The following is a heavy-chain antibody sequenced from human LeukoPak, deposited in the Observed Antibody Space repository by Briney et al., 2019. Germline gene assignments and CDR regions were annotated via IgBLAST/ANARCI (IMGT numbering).Heavy chain of an antibody. V-gene: IGHV3-33*01. CDR2: IWYDGRTK. J-gene: IGHJ3*02. CDR1: GFTFNDYA. CDR3: ARDYRTTVTASDDAFDI. Sequence: GGSLRLSCAASGFTFNDYAMHWVRQAPGKGLEWVALIWYDGRTKYYADSVKGRLTISRDNSKNTVYLKMSSLRAEDTAVYYCARDYRTTVTASDDAFDIRGQGTLVTVSS. D-gene: IGHD4-17*01.